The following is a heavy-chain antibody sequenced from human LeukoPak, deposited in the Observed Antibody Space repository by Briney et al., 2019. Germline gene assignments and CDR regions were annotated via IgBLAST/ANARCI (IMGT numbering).Heavy chain of an antibody. V-gene: IGHV3-21*01. CDR3: ARDRPPESSRGHHDY. CDR2: ISSSSSYI. CDR1: GFTFSSYS. J-gene: IGHJ4*02. D-gene: IGHD3-22*01. Sequence: PGGSLRLSCAASGFTFSSYSMNWVRQAPGKGLEWVSSISSSSSYIYYADSVKGRFTISRDNAKNSLYLQMNSLRAEDTAVYYCARDRPPESSRGHHDYWGQGTLVTVSS.